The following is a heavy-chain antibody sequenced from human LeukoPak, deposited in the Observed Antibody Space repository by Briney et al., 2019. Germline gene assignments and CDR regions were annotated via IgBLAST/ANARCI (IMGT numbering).Heavy chain of an antibody. CDR2: INPNSGDT. CDR3: ARVHRGVVATFDY. V-gene: IGHV1-2*02. CDR1: GYTFTDYY. D-gene: IGHD5-12*01. J-gene: IGHJ4*02. Sequence: GASVKVSCKASGYTFTDYYIHWVRQAPGQGLEWMGWINPNSGDTNFAQKFQGRVIMTVDTSISTAYMELSSLRSDDTAVYYCARVHRGVVATFDYWGQGTLVTVSS.